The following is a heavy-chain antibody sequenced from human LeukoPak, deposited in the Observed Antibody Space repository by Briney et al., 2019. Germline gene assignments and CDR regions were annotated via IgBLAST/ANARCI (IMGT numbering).Heavy chain of an antibody. CDR1: GGSISSSSYY. D-gene: IGHD2-2*01. CDR2: IYYSGST. CDR3: ASLTSPAARRYGMDV. Sequence: SETLSLTCTVSGGSISSSSYYWGWIRQPPGKGLEWIGSIYYSGSTYYNPSLKSRVTISVDTSKNQFSLKLSSVTAADTAVYYCASLTSPAARRYGMDVWGQGTTVTVSS. V-gene: IGHV4-39*07. J-gene: IGHJ6*02.